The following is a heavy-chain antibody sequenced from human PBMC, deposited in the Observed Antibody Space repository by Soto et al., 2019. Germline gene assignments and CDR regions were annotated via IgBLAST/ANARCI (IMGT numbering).Heavy chain of an antibody. J-gene: IGHJ5*02. V-gene: IGHV2-26*01. CDR2: IFSNDEK. Sequence: SGPTLVNPTETLTLTFTVSGFSLSNARMGVSWIRQPPGKALEWLAHIFSNDEKSYSTSLKSRLTISKDTSKSQVVLTMTNMDPVDIATYSCARRGSIAAGRRWFDPWGEGSVVTVSS. CDR1: GFSLSNARMG. CDR3: ARRGSIAAGRRWFDP. D-gene: IGHD6-6*01.